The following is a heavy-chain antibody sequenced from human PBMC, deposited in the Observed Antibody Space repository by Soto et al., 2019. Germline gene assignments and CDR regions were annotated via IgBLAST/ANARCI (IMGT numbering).Heavy chain of an antibody. J-gene: IGHJ4*02. D-gene: IGHD3-3*01. Sequence: LRETLSLTCTVSGGSISSYYWSWIRQPPGKGLEWIGYIYYSGSTNYNPSLKSRVTISVDTSKNQFSLKLSSVTAADTAVYYCASARGTYYDFWSGYYRPPLFFDYWGQGTLVTVSS. CDR3: ASARGTYYDFWSGYYRPPLFFDY. CDR2: IYYSGST. V-gene: IGHV4-59*01. CDR1: GGSISSYY.